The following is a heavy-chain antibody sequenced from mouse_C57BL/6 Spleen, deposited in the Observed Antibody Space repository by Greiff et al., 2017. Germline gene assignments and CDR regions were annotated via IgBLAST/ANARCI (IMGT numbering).Heavy chain of an antibody. V-gene: IGHV1-42*01. D-gene: IGHD2-4*01. Sequence: VQLQQSGPELVKPGASVKISCKASGYSFTGYYMNWVKQSPEKSLEWIGEINPSTGGTTYNQKFKAKATLTVDKSSSTAYMQLKSLTSEDSAVYYCERRGIYYDYYWFSYWGQVALVTVAA. CDR1: GYSFTGYY. J-gene: IGHJ3*01. CDR2: INPSTGGT. CDR3: ERRGIYYDYYWFSY.